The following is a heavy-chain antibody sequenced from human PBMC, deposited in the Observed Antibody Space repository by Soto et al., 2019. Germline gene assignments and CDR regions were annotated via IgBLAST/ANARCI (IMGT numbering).Heavy chain of an antibody. J-gene: IGHJ2*01. CDR3: ARGATSKSGHLWYFDL. D-gene: IGHD1-26*01. CDR2: ISATTTYK. Sequence: EVQVVESGGGLVKPGGSLKLSCTASGFTFDSYTMNWLRQAPGRGLEWVSSISATTTYKYYADSVKGRVIISSDNARNPLYLQTTSLTAEDTAVHYCARGATSKSGHLWYFDLWGRGTLVTVSS. V-gene: IGHV3-21*01. CDR1: GFTFDSYT.